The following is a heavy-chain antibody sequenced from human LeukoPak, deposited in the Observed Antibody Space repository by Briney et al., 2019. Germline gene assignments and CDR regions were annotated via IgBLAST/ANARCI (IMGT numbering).Heavy chain of an antibody. CDR2: IYHSGST. J-gene: IGHJ4*02. Sequence: SQTLSLTCTVSGGSISSGGYYWSWIRQPPGKGLEWIGYIYHSGSTYYNPSLKSRVTISVDRSKNQFSLKLSSVTAADTAVYYCSVTAAAGDVDYWGQGTLVTVPS. CDR1: GGSISSGGYY. V-gene: IGHV4-30-2*01. D-gene: IGHD6-13*01. CDR3: SVTAAAGDVDY.